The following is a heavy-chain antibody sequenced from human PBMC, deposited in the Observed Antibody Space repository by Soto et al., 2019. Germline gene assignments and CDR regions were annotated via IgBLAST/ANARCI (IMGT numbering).Heavy chain of an antibody. Sequence: QVQLVQSGAEVKKPGSSVKVSCTASGGTLSIYAISWVRQAPGQGLEWMGGVIPISGTANYAQKFQGRVTITADESTRTVYMEVTSLRSEATAIYYCARVQPPSADIMSSRRSYCYSSAMDVWGQGTTVSVSS. CDR1: GGTLSIYA. CDR2: VIPISGTA. J-gene: IGHJ6*02. D-gene: IGHD5-18*01. CDR3: ARVQPPSADIMSSRRSYCYSSAMDV. V-gene: IGHV1-69*01.